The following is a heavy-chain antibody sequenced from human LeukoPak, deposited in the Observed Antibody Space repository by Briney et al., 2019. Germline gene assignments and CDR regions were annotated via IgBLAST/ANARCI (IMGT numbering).Heavy chain of an antibody. Sequence: GGSLRLSCAASEFSVGSNYMTWVRQAPGKGLEWVSLIYSGGSTYYADSVKGRFTISRDNSKNTLYLQMNSLRAEDTAVYYCATDTAMVNYYYYMDVWGKGTTVTISS. CDR2: IYSGGST. V-gene: IGHV3-53*01. CDR1: EFSVGSNY. CDR3: ATDTAMVNYYYYMDV. D-gene: IGHD5-18*01. J-gene: IGHJ6*03.